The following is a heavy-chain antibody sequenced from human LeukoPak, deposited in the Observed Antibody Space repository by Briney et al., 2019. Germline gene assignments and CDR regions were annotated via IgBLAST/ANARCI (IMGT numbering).Heavy chain of an antibody. Sequence: GGTLRLSCAAYGLSFSGYWMSWVRQPPGKGLEWVADIKQDGSKKYYVASVKGRFTISRDNAKNSLHLQMNSQRAEDTAVYYCARDYRRVLFSNAAGGYFDYWGQGTLVTVSS. D-gene: IGHD4-11*01. CDR1: GLSFSGYW. CDR3: ARDYRRVLFSNAAGGYFDY. J-gene: IGHJ4*02. V-gene: IGHV3-7*01. CDR2: IKQDGSKK.